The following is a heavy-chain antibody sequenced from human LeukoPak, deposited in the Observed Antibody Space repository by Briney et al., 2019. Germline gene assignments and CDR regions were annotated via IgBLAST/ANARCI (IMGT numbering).Heavy chain of an antibody. CDR2: IGTASDT. CDR1: GFTFSSFD. D-gene: IGHD1-1*01. V-gene: IGHV3-13*01. Sequence: GGSLRLSCAASGFTFSSFDMHWVRQPTGQGLEWVSTIGTASDTYYPGSVEGRLTLSRDNAKNSLYLNSLTAGDTAVYYCARGPPRGKYYYMDVWGKGTTVTVSS. CDR3: ARGPPRGKYYYMDV. J-gene: IGHJ6*03.